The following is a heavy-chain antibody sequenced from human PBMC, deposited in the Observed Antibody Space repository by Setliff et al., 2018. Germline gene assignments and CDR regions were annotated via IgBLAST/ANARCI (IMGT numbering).Heavy chain of an antibody. V-gene: IGHV3-23*03. J-gene: IGHJ4*02. CDR1: GFTFSNNA. CDR3: VGAGTYSY. CDR2: VYSGSPNT. Sequence: PGGSLRLSCLASGFTFSNNAMSWIRQAPGKGLEWVSVVYSGSPNTYYAASVKGRFTISRDNSKNTLYLQMNSLRTEDTAVYYCVGAGTYSYWGQGTLVTVSS. D-gene: IGHD3-10*01.